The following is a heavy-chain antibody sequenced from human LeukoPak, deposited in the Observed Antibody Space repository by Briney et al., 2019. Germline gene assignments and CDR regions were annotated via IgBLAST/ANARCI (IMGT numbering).Heavy chain of an antibody. CDR2: MSAYNGNT. D-gene: IGHD6-6*01. Sequence: ASVKVSCRASGYTVTSYGISWVRQAPGQGLGWRGWMSAYNGNTNYAQKLQARVTMTTATSPSTAYMDLRTLSSADTALYYCPRDGGWGAALKYLPEVWSHPWGQGTLVTVSS. CDR3: PRDGGWGAALKYLPEVWSHP. CDR1: GYTVTSYG. V-gene: IGHV1-18*01. J-gene: IGHJ5*02.